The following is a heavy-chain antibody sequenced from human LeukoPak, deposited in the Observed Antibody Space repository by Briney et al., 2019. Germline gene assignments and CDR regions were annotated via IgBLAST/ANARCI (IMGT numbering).Heavy chain of an antibody. V-gene: IGHV7-4-1*02. D-gene: IGHD5-24*01. CDR3: AWGGGYNFRAINWFDP. J-gene: IGHJ5*02. CDR2: INTNTGNP. Sequence: GASVTVSCKASGYTFTSYAMNWVRQAPGQGLEWMGWINTNTGNPTYAQGFTGRFVFSLDTSVSTAYLQISSLKAEDTAVYYCAWGGGYNFRAINWFDPWGQGTLVTVSS. CDR1: GYTFTSYA.